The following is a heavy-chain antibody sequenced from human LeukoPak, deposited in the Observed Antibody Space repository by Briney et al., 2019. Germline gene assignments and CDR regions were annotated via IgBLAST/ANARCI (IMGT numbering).Heavy chain of an antibody. J-gene: IGHJ5*02. V-gene: IGHV5-51*01. CDR3: ARQTYDYWMNP. CDR2: IYPGDSDT. CDR1: GYSFTTYW. D-gene: IGHD3/OR15-3a*01. Sequence: GESLKISCKGSGYSFTTYWIGWVRQMPGKGLEWMGIIYPGDSDTRYSPSFQGQVTISADKSISTAYLQWSSLKASDTAIYFCARQTYDYWMNPWGQGTLVTVSS.